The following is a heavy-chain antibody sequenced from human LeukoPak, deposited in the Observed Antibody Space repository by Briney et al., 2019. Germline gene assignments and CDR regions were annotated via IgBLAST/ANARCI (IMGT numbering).Heavy chain of an antibody. CDR2: ISGSGGST. Sequence: GGSLRLSCAASGFTFSNYGMNWVRQAPGKGLEWVSAISGSGGSTYYADSVKGRFTISRDNSKNTLYLQMNSLGADDTAVYYCAKGNWRYFDYWGQGTLVTVSS. J-gene: IGHJ4*02. D-gene: IGHD1-1*01. CDR1: GFTFSNYG. V-gene: IGHV3-23*01. CDR3: AKGNWRYFDY.